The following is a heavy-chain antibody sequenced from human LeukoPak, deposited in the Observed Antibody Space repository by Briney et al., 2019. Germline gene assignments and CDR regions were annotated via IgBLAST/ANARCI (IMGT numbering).Heavy chain of an antibody. Sequence: GESLKISCKGSGYSFTNYWIAWVRQMPGKGLEWMGIIYPADSDTRYSPSFQGQVTISADKSISTAYVQWSSLKASDTAMYYCARGGIGGAPKSGWFDPWGQGTLVTVSS. CDR3: ARGGIGGAPKSGWFDP. V-gene: IGHV5-51*01. CDR2: IYPADSDT. D-gene: IGHD1-26*01. CDR1: GYSFTNYW. J-gene: IGHJ5*02.